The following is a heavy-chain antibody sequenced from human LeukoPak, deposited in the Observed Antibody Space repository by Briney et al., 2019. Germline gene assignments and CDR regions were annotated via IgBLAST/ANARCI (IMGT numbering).Heavy chain of an antibody. J-gene: IGHJ4*02. Sequence: ASVKVSCTTSGYSFTGYYMHWVRQAPGQGLEWMGWINPNSGGTNYPQSFQDRVTMTRDTSITTAYMELNRLTSDDTAVYYCARGDASSWCFFDFWGQGTLVTVSS. CDR1: GYSFTGYY. CDR2: INPNSGGT. V-gene: IGHV1-2*02. D-gene: IGHD6-13*01. CDR3: ARGDASSWCFFDF.